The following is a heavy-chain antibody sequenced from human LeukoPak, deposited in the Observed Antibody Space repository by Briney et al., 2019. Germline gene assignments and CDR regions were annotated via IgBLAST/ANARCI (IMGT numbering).Heavy chain of an antibody. V-gene: IGHV4-39*01. J-gene: IGHJ4*02. CDR2: IYYSGST. CDR1: GGSISSSSYY. D-gene: IGHD3-10*01. CDR3: ARHETPGEDASFDY. Sequence: SETLSLTCTVSGGSISSSSYYWGWIRQPPGKGLEWIGSIYYSGSTYYNPSLKSRVTISVDTSKNQFSLKLSSVTAADTAVYYCARHETPGEDASFDYWGQGTLVTVSS.